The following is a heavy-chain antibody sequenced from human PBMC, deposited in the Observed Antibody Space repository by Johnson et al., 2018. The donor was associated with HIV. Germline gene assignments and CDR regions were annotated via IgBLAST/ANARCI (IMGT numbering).Heavy chain of an antibody. D-gene: IGHD7-27*01. CDR2: ISSSVSTI. CDR3: ARGGDDAFDI. CDR1: GFTFKIYA. J-gene: IGHJ3*02. V-gene: IGHV3-48*04. Sequence: MLLVESGGGVVRPGGSLRLSCAASGFTFKIYAMHWVRQAPGKGLEWVSYISSSVSTIYYANSVKGRFTISRDNAKNSLYLQMNSLRAEDTAVYYCARGGDDAFDIWGQGTMVTVSS.